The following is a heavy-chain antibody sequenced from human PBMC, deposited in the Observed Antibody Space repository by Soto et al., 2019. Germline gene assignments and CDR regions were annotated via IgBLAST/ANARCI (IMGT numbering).Heavy chain of an antibody. J-gene: IGHJ4*02. D-gene: IGHD3-3*01. CDR2: IYYSGST. CDR1: GGSVISGSYY. V-gene: IGHV4-61*01. CDR3: ARESKDDFWSGYPGP. Sequence: SETLSLTCSVSGGSVISGSYYWSWIRQPTGKGLEWIGYIYYSGSTNYNPSLKSRVTISVDTSKNQFSLKLSSVTAADTAVYYCARESKDDFWSGYPGPWGQGTLVTVS.